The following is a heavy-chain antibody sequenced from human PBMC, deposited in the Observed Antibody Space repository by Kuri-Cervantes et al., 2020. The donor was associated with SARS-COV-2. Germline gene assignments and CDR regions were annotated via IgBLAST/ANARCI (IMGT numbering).Heavy chain of an antibody. CDR2: IYWDDDK. J-gene: IGHJ4*02. V-gene: IGHV2-5*02. D-gene: IGHD2-21*02. Sequence: SGPTLVKPTQTLALTCTFSGFSLSTSGVGVGWIRQPPGKALEWLALIYWDDDKRYSPSLKSRLTISKDTSQSQVVLTMTNMDPGDKATYFCARILSFCDGDCYSHFNYRGQGTLVTVSS. CDR3: ARILSFCDGDCYSHFNY. CDR1: GFSLSTSGVG.